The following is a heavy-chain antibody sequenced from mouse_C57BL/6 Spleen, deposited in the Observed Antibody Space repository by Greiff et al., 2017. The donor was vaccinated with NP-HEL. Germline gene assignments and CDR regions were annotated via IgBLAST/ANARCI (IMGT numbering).Heavy chain of an antibody. CDR1: GYSFTGYY. J-gene: IGHJ3*01. CDR2: INPSTGGT. Sequence: EVKLQESGPELVKPGASVKISCKASGYSFTGYYMNWVKQSPEKSLEWIGEINPSTGGTTYNQKFKAKATLTVDKSSSTAYMQLKSLTSEDSAVYYCAHYDYDACFAYWGQGTLVTVSA. V-gene: IGHV1-42*01. D-gene: IGHD2-4*01. CDR3: AHYDYDACFAY.